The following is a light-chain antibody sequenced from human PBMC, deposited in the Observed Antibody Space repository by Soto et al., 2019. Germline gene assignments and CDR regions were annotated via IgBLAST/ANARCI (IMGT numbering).Light chain of an antibody. J-gene: IGLJ1*01. Sequence: QSVLAQPPSASGTPGQTVTISCTGTSSDVAGYNHVSWYQHHPGKAPKLMIYEVTKRPSGVSNRFSGSKSGDTASLTISGLQAEDEADYCCNSHTACTTRIFGTGTKVTVL. CDR3: NSHTACTTRI. CDR2: EVT. CDR1: SSDVAGYNH. V-gene: IGLV2-14*01.